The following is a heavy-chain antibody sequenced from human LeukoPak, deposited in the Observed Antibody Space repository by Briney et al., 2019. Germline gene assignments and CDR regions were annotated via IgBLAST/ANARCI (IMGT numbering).Heavy chain of an antibody. CDR3: ARDTPNPYFDWSYGMDV. D-gene: IGHD3-9*01. J-gene: IGHJ6*02. CDR2: MNPNSGNT. CDR1: GYTFTSYD. Sequence: GASVKVSCKASGYTFTSYDINWVRQATGQGLEWMGWMNPNSGNTGYAQKFQGRVTMTRNTSISTAYMELSSLRSEDTAVYYCARDTPNPYFDWSYGMDVWGQGTTVTVSS. V-gene: IGHV1-8*01.